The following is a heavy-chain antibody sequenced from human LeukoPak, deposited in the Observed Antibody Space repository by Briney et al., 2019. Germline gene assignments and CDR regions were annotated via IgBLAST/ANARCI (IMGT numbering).Heavy chain of an antibody. CDR3: ARHVKGGSGSHDAFDI. CDR1: GGSISSYY. V-gene: IGHV4-59*08. Sequence: SETLSLTCTVSGGSISSYYWSWIRQPPGKGLEWIGYIYYSGSTNYNPSLKSRVTISVDTSKNQFSLKLSSVTAADTAVYYCARHVKGGSGSHDAFDIWGQGTMVTVSS. CDR2: IYYSGST. D-gene: IGHD3-10*01. J-gene: IGHJ3*02.